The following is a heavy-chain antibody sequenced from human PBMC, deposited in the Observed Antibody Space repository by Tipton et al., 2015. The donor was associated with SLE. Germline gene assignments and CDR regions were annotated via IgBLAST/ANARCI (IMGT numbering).Heavy chain of an antibody. CDR1: ADSMTSHY. V-gene: IGHV4-59*11. J-gene: IGHJ4*01. CDR2: VFYRGNT. Sequence: TLSLTCTVSADSMTSHYWSWIRQSPGKGLEWIGYVFYRGNTRYSPSLTSRVTIAIDTSRRQFTLNLKSVTAADTAVYYCASQTGNRALGVFFDYWGQGTLVTVPS. D-gene: IGHD7-27*01. CDR3: ASQTGNRALGVFFDY.